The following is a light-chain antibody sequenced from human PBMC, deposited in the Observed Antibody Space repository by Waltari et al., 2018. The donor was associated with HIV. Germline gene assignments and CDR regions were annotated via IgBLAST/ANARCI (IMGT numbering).Light chain of an antibody. CDR1: SGPSNYA. J-gene: IGLJ3*02. V-gene: IGLV4-69*02. Sequence: QLVLTQSPSASASLGASVKLTCPLSSGPSNYAIAWHQQRPEQGPPYLMKVNSDGRHSKGDGISDRFSGSSSGAERHLIISSLQSEDEADYYCQTWGTGIRVFGGGTKLTVL. CDR2: VNSDGRH. CDR3: QTWGTGIRV.